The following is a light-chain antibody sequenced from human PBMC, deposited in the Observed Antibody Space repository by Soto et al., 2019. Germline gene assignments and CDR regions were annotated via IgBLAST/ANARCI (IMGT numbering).Light chain of an antibody. CDR3: AAWDDSLSGYV. Sequence: QSVLTQPPSASGTPGQRVTISCSGSRSNIGSNYVYWYQQLPGTAPKLLIYRNNQRPSGVPDRFSASKSGTSASLAISGLRSEDEADYYCAAWDDSLSGYVFGTGTKVTVL. V-gene: IGLV1-47*01. CDR1: RSNIGSNY. CDR2: RNN. J-gene: IGLJ1*01.